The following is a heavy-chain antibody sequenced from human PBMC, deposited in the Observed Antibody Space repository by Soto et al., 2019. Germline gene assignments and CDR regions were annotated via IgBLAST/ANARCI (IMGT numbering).Heavy chain of an antibody. CDR1: GGSISSYY. D-gene: IGHD6-19*01. J-gene: IGHJ2*01. V-gene: IGHV4-59*01. CDR2: LYYSGST. Sequence: QVQLQESGPGLVKPSETLSLTCTVSGGSISSYYWSWIRQPPGKGLEWIGYLYYSGSTNYNPFLKSRVTISVDTSKNQFSLKLSSVTAADTAVYYCARVSAGYWDFDLWGRGTLVTVSS. CDR3: ARVSAGYWDFDL.